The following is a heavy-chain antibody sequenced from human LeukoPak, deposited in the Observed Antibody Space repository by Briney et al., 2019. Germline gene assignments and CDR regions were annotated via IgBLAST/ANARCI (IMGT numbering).Heavy chain of an antibody. J-gene: IGHJ3*02. Sequence: SETLSLTCTVSGGSISSSSYYWGWIRQPPGKGLEWIGSIYYSGSTYYNPSLKSRVTISVDTSKNQFSLKLSSVTAADTAVYYCARDGDAFDIWGQGTMVTVSS. CDR2: IYYSGST. CDR3: ARDGDAFDI. CDR1: GGSISSSSYY. V-gene: IGHV4-39*07.